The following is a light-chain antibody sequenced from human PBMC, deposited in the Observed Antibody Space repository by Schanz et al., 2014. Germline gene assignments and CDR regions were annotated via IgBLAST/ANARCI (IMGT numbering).Light chain of an antibody. CDR2: GVN. CDR1: SSDVGDYNY. CDR3: TSYTHNFNSWV. Sequence: QSVLTQPASVSGSPGQSIAISCTGTSSDVGDYNYVSWYQQHPGKAPQLMIYGVNNRPSGVSDRFSGSKSGNTASLTISGLQAEDEADYYCTSYTHNFNSWVFGGGTKLTVL. V-gene: IGLV2-14*03. J-gene: IGLJ3*02.